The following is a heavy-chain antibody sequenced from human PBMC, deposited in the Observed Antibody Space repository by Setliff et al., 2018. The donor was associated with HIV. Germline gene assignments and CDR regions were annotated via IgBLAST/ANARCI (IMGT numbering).Heavy chain of an antibody. V-gene: IGHV1-18*04. D-gene: IGHD6-19*01. CDR1: RHTFSGYS. CDR2: ISGYNGNT. CDR3: ARVPFRSAWFSGGHDAFDI. J-gene: IGHJ3*02. Sequence: ASVKVSCKGGRHTFSGYSLHWVRQAPGQGLEWMGWISGYNGNTKYAQSFQGRVAMTTETSTSTAYMEMRSLRSDDTAVYYCARVPFRSAWFSGGHDAFDIWGQGTMVTVSS.